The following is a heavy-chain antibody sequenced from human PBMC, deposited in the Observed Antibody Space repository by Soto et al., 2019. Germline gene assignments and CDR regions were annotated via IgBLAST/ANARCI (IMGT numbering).Heavy chain of an antibody. D-gene: IGHD1-7*01. CDR1: GGSISSGGYS. J-gene: IGHJ3*02. CDR2: IYHSGST. CDR3: ARAPKLELSVDAFDI. Sequence: ASETLSLTCAVSGGSISSGGYSWSWIRQPPGKGLEWIGYIYHSGSTYYNPSLKSRVTISVDRSKNQFSLKLSSVTAADTAVYYCARAPKLELSVDAFDIWGQGTMVTVSS. V-gene: IGHV4-30-2*01.